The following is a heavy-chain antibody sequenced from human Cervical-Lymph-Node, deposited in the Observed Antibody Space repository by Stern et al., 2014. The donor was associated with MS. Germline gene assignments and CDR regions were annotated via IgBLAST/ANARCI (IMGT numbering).Heavy chain of an antibody. D-gene: IGHD2-15*01. J-gene: IGHJ4*02. V-gene: IGHV1-24*01. CDR1: GYTVTDLS. Sequence: QVQLVQSGAEVKRPGASVKVSCKGSGYTVTDLSIHWVRQAPGKGLEWMAGVDPEDGEIMDAQKFQCRVTITEDTTTDSPYLELRSLTAEDTAVYYCVTRGKSCPGTCCVTEFDFWGQGTLVIVSS. CDR2: VDPEDGEI. CDR3: VTRGKSCPGTCCVTEFDF.